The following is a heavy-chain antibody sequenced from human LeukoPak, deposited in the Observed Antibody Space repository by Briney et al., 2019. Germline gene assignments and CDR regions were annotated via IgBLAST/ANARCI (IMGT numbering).Heavy chain of an antibody. Sequence: GGSLRLSCAASGFTFSNSAMSWVRQAPGKGLGWVSTLSGSGITTYYADSVKGRFTISRDNSENTLYLQMNSLRAEDTAVYYCAKGIYSSGWSYFDYWGHGTLVTVSS. V-gene: IGHV3-23*01. CDR1: GFTFSNSA. CDR2: LSGSGITT. J-gene: IGHJ4*01. CDR3: AKGIYSSGWSYFDY. D-gene: IGHD6-19*01.